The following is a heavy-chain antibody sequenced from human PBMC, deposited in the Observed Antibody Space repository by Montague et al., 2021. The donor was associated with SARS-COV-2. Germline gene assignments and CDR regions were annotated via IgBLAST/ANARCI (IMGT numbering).Heavy chain of an antibody. Sequence: SLRLSCAASGFTFSSYAMSWARQAPGKGLEWGSVIFSGGSSTYYADSVKGRSTISRDNSKNTLYLQMNSLRAEDTAVYYCALGNIFTGYWSSWGQGTLVTVSS. CDR1: GFTFSSYA. J-gene: IGHJ4*02. D-gene: IGHD3-9*01. CDR3: ALGNIFTGYWSS. V-gene: IGHV3-23*03. CDR2: IFSGGSST.